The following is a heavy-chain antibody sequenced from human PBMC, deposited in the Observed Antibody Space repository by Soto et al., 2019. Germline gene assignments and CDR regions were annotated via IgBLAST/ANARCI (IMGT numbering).Heavy chain of an antibody. V-gene: IGHV3-13*04. D-gene: IGHD6-13*01. J-gene: IGHJ5*01. Sequence: EVQLVESGGGLVQPGGSLRLSCAASGFPFSSYDMHWVRQVSGKGLEWVSGIGIAGDTYYPDSVKGRFTISRENAKNSLYLQMNSLSAGDTALYYCARARTGLIEEPGEEGLWFDSWGQGIPVAVFS. CDR3: ARARTGLIEEPGEEGLWFDS. CDR1: GFPFSSYD. CDR2: IGIAGDT.